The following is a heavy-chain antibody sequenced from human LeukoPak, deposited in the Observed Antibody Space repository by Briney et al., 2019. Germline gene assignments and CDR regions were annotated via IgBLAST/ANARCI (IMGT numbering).Heavy chain of an antibody. V-gene: IGHV3-23*01. CDR3: TRDALYYFAQ. CDR2: IVADT. J-gene: IGHJ4*02. Sequence: GGSLRLSCAASGFNFNGDGMSWVRQAPGKGLEWVSSIVADTYYADSVKGRFTISKDYSTNTLYLQMNGLRAEDTAVYFCTRDALYYFAQWGQGTLVTVSS. CDR1: GFNFNGDG.